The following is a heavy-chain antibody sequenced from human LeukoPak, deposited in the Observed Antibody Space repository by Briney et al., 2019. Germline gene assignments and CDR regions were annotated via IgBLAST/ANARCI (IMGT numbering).Heavy chain of an antibody. CDR3: ARTVARIGY. Sequence: GGSLRFSCAASGFTFSSYEMNWVRQAPGKGLEWVSHISSSGSTIYYTDSVKGRFTISRDNSKNSLYLQMNSLRAEDTAIYYCARTVARIGYWGQGTLVTVSS. CDR2: ISSSGSTI. J-gene: IGHJ4*02. V-gene: IGHV3-48*03. D-gene: IGHD4-23*01. CDR1: GFTFSSYE.